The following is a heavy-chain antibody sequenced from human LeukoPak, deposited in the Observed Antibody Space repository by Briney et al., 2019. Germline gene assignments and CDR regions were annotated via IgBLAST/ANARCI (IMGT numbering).Heavy chain of an antibody. CDR3: ARGHPYYG. Sequence: PPQTLSLTCAVSGGSSSGYYCSGIRQPPRKGLDWIGEINHSGSTNYNPSLKSRVTISVDTSKNQFSLKLSSVTAADTAVYYCARGHPYYGWGQGTLVTVSS. V-gene: IGHV4-34*01. J-gene: IGHJ4*02. CDR2: INHSGST. CDR1: GGSSSGYY. D-gene: IGHD1-26*01.